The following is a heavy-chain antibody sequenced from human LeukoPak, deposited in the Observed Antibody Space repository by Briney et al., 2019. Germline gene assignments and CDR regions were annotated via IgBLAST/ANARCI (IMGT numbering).Heavy chain of an antibody. D-gene: IGHD2/OR15-2a*01. CDR3: VRGISWSVGSIDY. CDR1: GYSISSGYY. CDR2: IYHSGST. V-gene: IGHV4-38-2*02. J-gene: IGHJ4*02. Sequence: SETLSLTCTVSGYSISSGYYWGWIRQPPGKGLEWIGSIYHSGSTYYNPSLKSRVTISVDTSKNQFSLKMTSVSAADTAVYYCVRGISWSVGSIDYWGQGMLVTVSS.